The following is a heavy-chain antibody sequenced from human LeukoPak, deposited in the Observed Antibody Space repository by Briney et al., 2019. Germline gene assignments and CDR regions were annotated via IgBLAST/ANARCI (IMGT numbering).Heavy chain of an antibody. CDR2: INHSGST. D-gene: IGHD2-15*01. CDR1: RGSFSGYY. J-gene: IGHJ6*02. V-gene: IGHV4-34*01. Sequence: TLSLTCPVYRGSFSGYYLSWIRQPPRKGLEWIGEINHSGSTNYNPSLTSRVTISVDTSKNQFSLKLSSVTAADTAVYYCARDDACSLRYYYGMDVWGQGATVTVS. CDR3: ARDDACSLRYYYGMDV.